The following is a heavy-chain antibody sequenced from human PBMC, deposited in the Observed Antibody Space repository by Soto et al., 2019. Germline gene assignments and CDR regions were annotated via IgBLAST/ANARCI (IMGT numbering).Heavy chain of an antibody. J-gene: IGHJ6*02. CDR3: ARDRGYCISTSCYGYYYYYGTDV. CDR1: GFTFSNAW. CDR2: IYSGGST. V-gene: IGHV3-66*01. Sequence: GESLKISCAASGFTFSNAWMSWVRQAPGKGLEWVSVIYSGGSTYYADSVKGRFTISRDNSKNTLYLQMNSLRAEDTAVYYCARDRGYCISTSCYGYYYYYGTDVWGQGTTVTVSS. D-gene: IGHD2-2*01.